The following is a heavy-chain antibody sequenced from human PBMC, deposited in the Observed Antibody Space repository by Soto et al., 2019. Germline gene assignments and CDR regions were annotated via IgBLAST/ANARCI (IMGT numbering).Heavy chain of an antibody. D-gene: IGHD3-3*01. CDR1: GYTFSNYG. CDR2: ITAYNGKA. Sequence: QVQLVQSGGEVKKPGASVKVSCKASGYTFSNYGVGWVRQAPGQGLEWLGWITAYNGKANYAHNFEGRVAMTIDTSTTTAYMELRGLRSDDTAVYYCARQHNDLWSDSPDFDYWGQGTLVTVSA. J-gene: IGHJ4*02. V-gene: IGHV1-18*04. CDR3: ARQHNDLWSDSPDFDY.